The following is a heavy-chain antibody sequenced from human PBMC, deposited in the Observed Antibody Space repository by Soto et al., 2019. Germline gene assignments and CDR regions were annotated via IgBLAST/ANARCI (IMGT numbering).Heavy chain of an antibody. Sequence: QVQLVKSGAEVKRPGASVKVSCKASGYTFTNYYMHWGRQAPGQGLEWMGVIQYSGANPTYAQKYQGGVTLGRDTSGSLVYVELSSLTSEDTAVYCCARGGPDFATIGRFAYWGQGTLVTV. V-gene: IGHV1-46*01. CDR2: IQYSGANP. D-gene: IGHD3-16*01. J-gene: IGHJ4*02. CDR1: GYTFTNYY. CDR3: ARGGPDFATIGRFAY.